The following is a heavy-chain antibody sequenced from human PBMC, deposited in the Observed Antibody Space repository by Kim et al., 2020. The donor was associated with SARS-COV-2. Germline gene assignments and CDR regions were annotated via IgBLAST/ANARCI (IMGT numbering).Heavy chain of an antibody. CDR2: NP. V-gene: IGHV7-4-1*02. CDR3: ARGGSGYYFDY. J-gene: IGHJ4*02. D-gene: IGHD3-10*01. Sequence: NPTKAQGFTGRLGFSLDTSVSTAYLQISSLKAEDTAVYYCARGGSGYYFDYWGQGTLVTVSS.